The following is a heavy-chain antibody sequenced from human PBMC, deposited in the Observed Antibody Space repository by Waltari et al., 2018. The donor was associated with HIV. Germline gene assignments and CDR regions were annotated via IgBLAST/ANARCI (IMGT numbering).Heavy chain of an antibody. Sequence: QVQLQESGPGLVKPSETLSLTCTVSGYSISSGYSWGWIRQPPGKGLEWIGSIYHSGSTYYNPSLKSRVTISVDTSKNQFSLKLSSVTAADTAVYYCASPGGVVTAIREYFDYWGQGTLVTVSS. CDR2: IYHSGST. V-gene: IGHV4-38-2*02. CDR1: GYSISSGYS. D-gene: IGHD2-21*02. CDR3: ASPGGVVTAIREYFDY. J-gene: IGHJ4*02.